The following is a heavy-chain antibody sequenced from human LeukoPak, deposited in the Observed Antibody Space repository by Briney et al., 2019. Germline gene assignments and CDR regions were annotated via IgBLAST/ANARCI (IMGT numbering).Heavy chain of an antibody. CDR3: ARSHSSSSEVSLGY. CDR2: TNHSGST. Sequence: SETLSLTCAIYGGSFSDYFWSWIRQPPGKGLEWIGETNHSGSTNYNPSLKSRVTISVDTSKNQFSLKLSSVTAADTAVYFCARSHSSSSEVSLGYWGQGTLVTVSS. D-gene: IGHD6-6*01. J-gene: IGHJ4*02. CDR1: GGSFSDYF. V-gene: IGHV4-34*01.